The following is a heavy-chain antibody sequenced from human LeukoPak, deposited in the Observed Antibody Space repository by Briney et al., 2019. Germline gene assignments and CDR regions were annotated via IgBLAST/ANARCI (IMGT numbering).Heavy chain of an antibody. J-gene: IGHJ4*02. CDR1: GFTFSRYG. V-gene: IGHV3-74*01. D-gene: IGHD2/OR15-2a*01. CDR3: ARDVFSLGDS. Sequence: PGGSLRLSCATSGFTFSRYGMHWVRQSPGKGLVWVSHINHDGTIRNYADSVRGRFTISRDIATLYLQMNSLGAEDTAVYYCARDVFSLGDSWGQGTLVTVSP. CDR2: INHDGTIR.